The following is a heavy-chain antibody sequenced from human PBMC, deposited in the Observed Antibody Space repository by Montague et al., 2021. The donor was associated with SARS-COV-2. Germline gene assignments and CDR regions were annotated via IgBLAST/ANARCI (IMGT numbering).Heavy chain of an antibody. V-gene: IGHV4-39*02. CDR1: GGSISSSNYD. D-gene: IGHD5-12*01. Sequence: SETLSLTCTVSGGSISSSNYDWDWIRQPPGKGLEWIGSIYDSGSTXYKPSLKSRVTISVDTSKNHFSLKLSSVTAAGTAVYYCARRGRKLLPVATTIGGFDIWGQGTMVTVSS. CDR3: ARRGRKLLPVATTIGGFDI. J-gene: IGHJ3*02. CDR2: IYDSGST.